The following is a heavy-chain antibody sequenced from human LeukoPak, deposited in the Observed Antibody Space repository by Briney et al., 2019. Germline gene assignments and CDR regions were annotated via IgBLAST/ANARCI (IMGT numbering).Heavy chain of an antibody. CDR3: ATSRPGLFDY. J-gene: IGHJ4*02. Sequence: PSETLSLTCTVSGDSVSSGDYYWSWIRQPAGKGLEWIGRIYTSGSTNYNPSLKSRVTISLDTSKNQFSLKLSSVTAADTAVYYCATSRPGLFDYWGQGTLVTVSS. CDR1: GDSVSSGDYY. CDR2: IYTSGST. V-gene: IGHV4-61*02. D-gene: IGHD6-13*01.